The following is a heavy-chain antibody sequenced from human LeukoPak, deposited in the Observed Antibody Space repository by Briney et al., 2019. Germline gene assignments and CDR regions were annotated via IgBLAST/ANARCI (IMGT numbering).Heavy chain of an antibody. CDR1: GFTFSSYA. D-gene: IGHD3-22*01. J-gene: IGHJ4*02. V-gene: IGHV3-23*01. CDR2: ISGSGGST. Sequence: PGGSLRLSCAASGFTFSSYAMSWVRQAPGKGLEWVSAISGSGGSTYYADSVKGRFTISRDNSKNTLYLQMNSLRAEDTAVYYCAKLFGFYYYDSSGYYTLFDYWGQGTLVTVSS. CDR3: AKLFGFYYYDSSGYYTLFDY.